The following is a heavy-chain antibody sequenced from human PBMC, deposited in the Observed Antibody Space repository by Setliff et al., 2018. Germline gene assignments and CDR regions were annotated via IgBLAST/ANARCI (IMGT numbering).Heavy chain of an antibody. Sequence: GGSLRLSCAASEFTFSSYGFHWVRQAPGKGLEWVAVIWYDGSNSYYADSVKGRFTISRDNAKNSLYLQMNSLRAEDTAVYYCARDSSDWYFDLWGRGTLVTVSS. CDR3: ARDSSDWYFDL. D-gene: IGHD3-3*01. CDR2: IWYDGSNS. CDR1: EFTFSSYG. J-gene: IGHJ2*01. V-gene: IGHV3-33*01.